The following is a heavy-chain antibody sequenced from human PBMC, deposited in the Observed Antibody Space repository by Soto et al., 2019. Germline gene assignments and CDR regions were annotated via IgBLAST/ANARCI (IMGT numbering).Heavy chain of an antibody. J-gene: IGHJ4*02. CDR2: IIPIFGTA. CDR1: GGTFSSYA. V-gene: IGHV1-69*12. CDR3: ARRVGAGSLNY. Sequence: QVQLVQSGAEVKKPGSSVKVSCKASGGTFSSYAISWVLQAPGQGLEWMGGIIPIFGTANYAQKFQGRVAITADEATSTAYMELSSLSSEDTAVYYCARRVGAGSLNYWGQGTLVTVSS. D-gene: IGHD3-10*01.